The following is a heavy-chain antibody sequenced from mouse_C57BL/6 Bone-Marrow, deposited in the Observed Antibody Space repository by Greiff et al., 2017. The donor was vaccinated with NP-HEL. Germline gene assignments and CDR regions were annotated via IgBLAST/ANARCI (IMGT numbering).Heavy chain of an antibody. CDR1: GYTFTSYW. V-gene: IGHV1-64*01. CDR2: IHPNSGST. J-gene: IGHJ1*03. D-gene: IGHD4-1*01. CDR3: ARGELGRPYWYFDV. Sequence: QVQLQQPGAELVKPGASVKLSCKASGYTFTSYWMHWVKQRPGQGLEWIGMIHPNSGSTNYNEKFKSKATLTVDKSSSTAYMQLSSLTSEDSAVYYCARGELGRPYWYFDVWGTGTTVTVSS.